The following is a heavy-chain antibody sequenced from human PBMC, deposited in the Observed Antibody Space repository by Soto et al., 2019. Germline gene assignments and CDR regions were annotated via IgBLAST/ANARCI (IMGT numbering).Heavy chain of an antibody. D-gene: IGHD2-2*01. CDR2: IYYSGST. J-gene: IGHJ4*02. V-gene: IGHV4-59*12. Sequence: PSETLSLTCTVSGGSISSYYWSWIRQPPGKGLEWIGYIYYSGSTNYNPSLKSRVTISVDTSKNQFSLKLSSVTAADTAVYYCARGPRYCSSTSCLKGYFDYWGQGTLVTVS. CDR3: ARGPRYCSSTSCLKGYFDY. CDR1: GGSISSYY.